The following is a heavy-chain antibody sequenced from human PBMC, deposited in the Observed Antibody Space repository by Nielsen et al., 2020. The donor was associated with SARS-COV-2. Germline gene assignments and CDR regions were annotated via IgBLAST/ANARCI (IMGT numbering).Heavy chain of an antibody. J-gene: IGHJ3*02. CDR1: GFTFSSYA. D-gene: IGHD5-24*01. CDR3: AREEGARWLQKNPRSAFDI. V-gene: IGHV3-64*01. Sequence: GGSLRLSCAASGFTFSSYAMHWVRQAPGKGLEYVSAISSNGGSTYYANSVKGRFTISRDNSKNTLYLQMGSLRAENMAVYYCAREEGARWLQKNPRSAFDIWGQGTMVTVSS. CDR2: ISSNGGST.